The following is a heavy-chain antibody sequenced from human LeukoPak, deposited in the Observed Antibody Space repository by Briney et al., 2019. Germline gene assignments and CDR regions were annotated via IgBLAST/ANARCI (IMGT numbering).Heavy chain of an antibody. CDR2: ISWNSGII. CDR3: TKDSVAMVTTSDY. D-gene: IGHD5-18*01. Sequence: PGGSLRLSCAASGFTFSSYEMNWVRQAPGKGLEWVSGISWNSGIIGYADSVKGRFTTSRDNAKNSLYLQMNSLRPEDTALYYCTKDSVAMVTTSDYWGQGTLVTVSS. CDR1: GFTFSSYE. J-gene: IGHJ4*02. V-gene: IGHV3-9*01.